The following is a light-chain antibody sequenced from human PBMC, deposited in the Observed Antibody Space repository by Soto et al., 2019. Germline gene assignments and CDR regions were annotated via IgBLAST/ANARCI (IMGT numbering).Light chain of an antibody. CDR3: AAGDDSLSGYCV. J-gene: IGLJ3*02. Sequence: QAVVTQPPSASGTPGQRVTISCYGSSSNIGSNYVYWYQQFQGTAPKLLIYSNNQRPSGVPDRFYGSKSGTSASLAISGLRSEYEAEYFCAAGDDSLSGYCVFGGGTKLTVL. CDR1: SSNIGSNY. CDR2: SNN. V-gene: IGLV1-47*02.